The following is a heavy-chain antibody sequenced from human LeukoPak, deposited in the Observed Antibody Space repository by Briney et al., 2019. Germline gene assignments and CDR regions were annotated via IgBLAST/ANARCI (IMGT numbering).Heavy chain of an antibody. D-gene: IGHD3-3*02. CDR2: IHNDGST. CDR1: GFIVSSTY. V-gene: IGHV3-53*01. Sequence: GGSLRLSCAVSGFIVSSTYMTWVRQAPGKGLEWVSVIHNDGSTYHADSVRGRFTISRDNSKNTLYLQMNSLRVEDTAAYYCAALARDYWGQGTLVTVSS. J-gene: IGHJ4*02. CDR3: AALARDY.